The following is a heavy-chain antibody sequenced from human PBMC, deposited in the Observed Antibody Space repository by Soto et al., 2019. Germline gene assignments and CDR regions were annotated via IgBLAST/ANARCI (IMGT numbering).Heavy chain of an antibody. D-gene: IGHD6-19*01. J-gene: IGHJ4*02. V-gene: IGHV1-18*01. Sequence: ASVKVSCKASGGTFSSYAISWVRQAPGQGLEWMGWISAYNGNTNYAQKLQGRVTMTTDTSTSTAYMELRSLRSDDTAVYYCARGESSGAPLSFDYWGQGTLVTVSS. CDR3: ARGESSGAPLSFDY. CDR2: ISAYNGNT. CDR1: GGTFSSYA.